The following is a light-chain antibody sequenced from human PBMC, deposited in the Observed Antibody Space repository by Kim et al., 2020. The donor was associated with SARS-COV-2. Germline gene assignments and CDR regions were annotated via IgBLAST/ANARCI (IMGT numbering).Light chain of an antibody. V-gene: IGKV1-27*01. CDR2: SAS. Sequence: ASVGDRITITCRSRQGISNSFAWYQQKPGKVPNVLIYSASALQSGVPSRFSGSGSGTDFTLTISSLQPEDVATYYFQEYDAAPWTFGQGTKVDIK. J-gene: IGKJ1*01. CDR3: QEYDAAPWT. CDR1: QGISNS.